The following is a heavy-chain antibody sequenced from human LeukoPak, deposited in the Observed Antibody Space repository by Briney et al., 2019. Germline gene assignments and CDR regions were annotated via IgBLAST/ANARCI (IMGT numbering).Heavy chain of an antibody. Sequence: SETLSLTFIVSGGSISSSYYYWGWIRQPPGKGLEWIGSIYYSGSTYYNSSLGSRVTISADTSKNQFSLRLSSVTAADTAVYYCASDRSGLSFCFWGQGTLVTVSS. CDR1: GGSISSSYYY. V-gene: IGHV4-39*01. CDR2: IYYSGST. D-gene: IGHD3-22*01. J-gene: IGHJ4*02. CDR3: ASDRSGLSFCF.